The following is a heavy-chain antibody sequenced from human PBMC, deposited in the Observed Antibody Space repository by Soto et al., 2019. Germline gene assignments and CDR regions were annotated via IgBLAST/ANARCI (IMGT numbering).Heavy chain of an antibody. CDR1: GNSFTDYW. CDR3: ARHVNGYNPLDY. CDR2: IYPENSDA. V-gene: IGHV5-51*01. Sequence: GESLKISCKVSGNSFTDYWIGWVRQMPGKGLEWMGIIYPENSDARYSPSFQGQVTISADKSVSTAYLQWSSLKASDTAIYYCARHVNGYNPLDYWGQGTLVTVSS. D-gene: IGHD1-1*01. J-gene: IGHJ4*02.